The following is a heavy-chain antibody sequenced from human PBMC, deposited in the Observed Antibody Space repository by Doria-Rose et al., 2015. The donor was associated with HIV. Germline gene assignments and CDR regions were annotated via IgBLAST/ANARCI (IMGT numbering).Heavy chain of an antibody. CDR3: ARVRSGSYSDY. J-gene: IGHJ4*02. Sequence: YYMHWVRQAPGQGLEWMGIINPSGGSTSYAQKFQGRVTMTRDTSTSTVYMELSSLRSEDTAVYYCARVRSGSYSDYWGQGTLVTVSS. D-gene: IGHD1-26*01. CDR2: INPSGGST. V-gene: IGHV1-46*01. CDR1: YY.